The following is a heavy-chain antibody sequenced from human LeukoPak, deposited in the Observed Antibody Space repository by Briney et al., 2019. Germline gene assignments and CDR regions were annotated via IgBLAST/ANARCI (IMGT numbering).Heavy chain of an antibody. D-gene: IGHD3-22*01. J-gene: IGHJ1*01. CDR1: GGSISSGGYY. CDR3: ARREYYYDSSGYYSSGYFQH. V-gene: IGHV4-61*08. Sequence: PSETLSLTCTVSGGSISSGGYYWSWIRQPPGKGLEWIGYIYYSGSTNYNPSLKSRVTISVDTSKNQFSLRLSSVTAADTAVYYCARREYYYDSSGYYSSGYFQHWGQGTLVTVSS. CDR2: IYYSGST.